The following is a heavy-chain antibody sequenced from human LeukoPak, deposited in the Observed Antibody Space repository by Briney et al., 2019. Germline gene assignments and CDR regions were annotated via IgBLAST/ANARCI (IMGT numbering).Heavy chain of an antibody. J-gene: IGHJ4*02. Sequence: SETLSLTCTVSGGSFSSYYWSWIRQPPGKGREWIGYIYYSGSTNYNPSLKSRVTISVDTSKNQFSLKLRSVTAADTAVYYCARDCGRNIVVGCNPFDYWGQGTQVTVSS. V-gene: IGHV4-59*12. D-gene: IGHD2-2*01. CDR1: GGSFSSYY. CDR2: IYYSGST. CDR3: ARDCGRNIVVGCNPFDY.